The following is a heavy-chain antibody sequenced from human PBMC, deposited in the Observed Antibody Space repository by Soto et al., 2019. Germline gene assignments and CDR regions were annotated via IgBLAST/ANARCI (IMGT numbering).Heavy chain of an antibody. D-gene: IGHD6-13*01. Sequence: LKTLSLTCTVSGGSISSYHWSWIRQPPGKGLEWIGYIYYSGSTNYNPSLKSRVTISVDTSKSQFSLKLSSVTAADTAVYYCAREVRDRAAAGHYYYYMEVWGKGTTVTVSS. V-gene: IGHV4-59*01. CDR3: AREVRDRAAAGHYYYYMEV. CDR2: IYYSGST. J-gene: IGHJ6*03. CDR1: GGSISSYH.